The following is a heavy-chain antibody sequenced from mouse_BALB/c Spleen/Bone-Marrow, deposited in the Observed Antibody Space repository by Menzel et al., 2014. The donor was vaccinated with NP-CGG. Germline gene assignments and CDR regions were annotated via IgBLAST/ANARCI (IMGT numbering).Heavy chain of an antibody. CDR2: IYPYNGGT. Sequence: VQLKQSGPELVKPGASVKISCKASGYTFTDYNMHWVKQSHGKSLEWIGYIYPYNGGTGYNQKFKSKATLTVDNSSSTAYMELRSLTSEDSAVYYCARESPAGYYFDYWGQGTTLTVSS. CDR1: GYTFTDYN. V-gene: IGHV1S29*02. CDR3: ARESPAGYYFDY. J-gene: IGHJ2*01.